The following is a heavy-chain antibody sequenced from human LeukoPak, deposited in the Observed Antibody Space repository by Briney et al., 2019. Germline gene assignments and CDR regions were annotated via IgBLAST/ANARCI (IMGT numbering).Heavy chain of an antibody. CDR2: IYASGST. Sequence: PSQTLSLTCTVSGVSISSGSHYWNWIRQPAGKGLEWIGRIYASGSTNYNPSLKSRVTISEDTSNNQFSLKVNSVTAADTAVYYCAGSDFLEWPYSFDPWGQGTLVTVSS. CDR3: AGSDFLEWPYSFDP. J-gene: IGHJ5*02. CDR1: GVSISSGSHY. V-gene: IGHV4-61*02. D-gene: IGHD3-3*01.